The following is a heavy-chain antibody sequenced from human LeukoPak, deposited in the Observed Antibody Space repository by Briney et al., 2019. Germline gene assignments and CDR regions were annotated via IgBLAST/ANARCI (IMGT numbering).Heavy chain of an antibody. CDR2: IYYSGST. CDR3: ARLNYDFWSGYYRTQLFDY. Sequence: SETLSLTCTVTGASISGYYWSWIRQPPGKGLEWIGYIYYSGSTNYNPSLKSRVTISVDTSKNQFSLKLSSVTAADTAVYYCARLNYDFWSGYYRTQLFDYWGQGTLVTVSS. CDR1: GASISGYY. J-gene: IGHJ4*02. V-gene: IGHV4-59*01. D-gene: IGHD3-3*01.